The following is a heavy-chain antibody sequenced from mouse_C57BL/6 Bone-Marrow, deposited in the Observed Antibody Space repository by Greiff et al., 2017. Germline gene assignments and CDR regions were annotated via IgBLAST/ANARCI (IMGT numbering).Heavy chain of an antibody. CDR2: INPNYGTT. V-gene: IGHV1-39*01. CDR1: GYSFTDYN. CDR3: ARDNYYGSSWFAY. Sequence: EVKLMESGPELVKPGASVKISCKASGYSFTDYNMNWVTQSNGKSLEWIGVINPNYGTTSYNQKFKGKATLTVDQSSSTAYMQLNSLTSEDSAVYYCARDNYYGSSWFAYWGQGTLVTVSA. J-gene: IGHJ3*01. D-gene: IGHD1-1*01.